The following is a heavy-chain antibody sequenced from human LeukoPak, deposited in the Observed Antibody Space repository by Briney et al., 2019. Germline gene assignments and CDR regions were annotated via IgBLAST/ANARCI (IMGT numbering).Heavy chain of an antibody. V-gene: IGHV4-59*08. CDR3: ARQTAKNVDTARFDY. J-gene: IGHJ4*02. CDR1: GGSISSYY. CDR2: IYYSGST. Sequence: SETLSLTCTVSGGSISSYYWSWIRQPPGKELEWIGYIYYSGSTNYSPSLNSRVNISLDAAKNQFSLGLSSVTAADTAVYYCARQTAKNVDTARFDYWGQGTLVTVSS. D-gene: IGHD5-18*01.